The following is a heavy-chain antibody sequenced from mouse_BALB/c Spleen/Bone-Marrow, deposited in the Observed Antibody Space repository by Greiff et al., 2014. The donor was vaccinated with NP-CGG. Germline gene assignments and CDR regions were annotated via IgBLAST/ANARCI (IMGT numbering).Heavy chain of an antibody. J-gene: IGHJ1*01. CDR1: GYTFTRYY. D-gene: IGHD6-1*01. V-gene: IGHV1S81*02. CDR3: TRSSYGYWYFDV. Sequence: VQLVESGAELVKPGASVKLSCKASGYTFTRYYMYWIKQRPGQGLEWIGEINLSNGGTHFNEKFKSKATLTVDKSSSTAYMQLSSLASEDSAVYYCTRSSYGYWYFDVWGAGTTVTVSS. CDR2: INLSNGGT.